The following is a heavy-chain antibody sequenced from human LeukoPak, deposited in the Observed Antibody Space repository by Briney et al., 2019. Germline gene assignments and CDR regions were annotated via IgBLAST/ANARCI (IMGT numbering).Heavy chain of an antibody. D-gene: IGHD3-22*01. Sequence: KSSETLSLTCAVYGVSFSGYYWSWIRQPPGKGLEWIGEINHSGSTNYNPSLKSRVTISVDTSKNQFSLKLSSVTAADTAVYYCAREDYDSSQGTYYYYMDVWGKGTTVTISS. J-gene: IGHJ6*03. V-gene: IGHV4-34*01. CDR2: INHSGST. CDR3: AREDYDSSQGTYYYYMDV. CDR1: GVSFSGYY.